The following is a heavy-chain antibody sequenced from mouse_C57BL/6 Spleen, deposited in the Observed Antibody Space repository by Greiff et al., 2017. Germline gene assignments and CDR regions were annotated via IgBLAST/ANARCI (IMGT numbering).Heavy chain of an antibody. CDR3: ARSGVRGYFDY. J-gene: IGHJ2*01. V-gene: IGHV1-72*01. CDR1: GYTFTSYW. CDR2: IDPNSGGT. Sequence: QVQLQQPGAELVKPGASVKLSCKASGYTFTSYWMHWVKQRPGRGLEWSGRIDPNSGGTKYNEKFKSKATLTVDKPSSTAYMQLSSLTSEDSAVYYCARSGVRGYFDYWGQGTTLTVSS. D-gene: IGHD5-1*01.